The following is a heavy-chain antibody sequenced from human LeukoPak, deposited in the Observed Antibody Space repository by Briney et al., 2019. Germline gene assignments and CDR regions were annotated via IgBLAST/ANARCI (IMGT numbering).Heavy chain of an antibody. CDR3: AKDREYSSGWYP. CDR1: GFTFSSYA. CDR2: ISGSGGST. V-gene: IGHV3-23*01. D-gene: IGHD6-19*01. Sequence: GGSLRLSCAASGFTFSSYAMSWVRQAPGKGLEWVSAISGSGGSTYYADSVKGRFTISRDNSKNTLYLQMNSLRAEDTAAYYCAKDREYSSGWYPWGQGTLVTVSS. J-gene: IGHJ5*02.